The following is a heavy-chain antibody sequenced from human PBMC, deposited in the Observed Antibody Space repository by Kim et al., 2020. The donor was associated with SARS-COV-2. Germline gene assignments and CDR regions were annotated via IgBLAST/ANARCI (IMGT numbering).Heavy chain of an antibody. CDR1: GFPLTDYT. D-gene: IGHD3-9*01. CDR3: ARLWWGDDVLTGHNWFDP. CDR2: INTKSGNP. J-gene: IGHJ5*02. Sequence: ASVKVSCKASGFPLTDYTMTWVRQAPGQGLEWMGWINTKSGNPTYAQGFKGRFVFPLDTSVSTAYLQISSLKAEDTAVYYCARLWWGDDVLTGHNWFDPWGQGPLVTVSS. V-gene: IGHV7-4-1*02.